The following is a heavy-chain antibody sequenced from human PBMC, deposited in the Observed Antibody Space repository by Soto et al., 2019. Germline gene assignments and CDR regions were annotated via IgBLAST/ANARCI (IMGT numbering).Heavy chain of an antibody. CDR3: ARDSPLTWGHDAFDI. CDR1: GGTFSSYA. V-gene: IGHV1-69*01. Sequence: QVQLVQSGAEVKKPGSSVKVSCKASGGTFSSYAISWVRQAPGQGLEWMGGIIPIFGTANYAQKFQGSVTITADESTSTAYMELSTLRSEDTAVYYSARDSPLTWGHDAFDIWGQGTMVTVSS. D-gene: IGHD7-27*01. J-gene: IGHJ3*02. CDR2: IIPIFGTA.